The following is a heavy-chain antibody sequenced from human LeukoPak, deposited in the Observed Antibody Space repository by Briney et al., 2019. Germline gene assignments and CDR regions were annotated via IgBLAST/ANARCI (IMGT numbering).Heavy chain of an antibody. CDR1: GFDFSTYA. V-gene: IGHV3-48*01. CDR2: ISSSSSTI. J-gene: IGHJ4*02. CDR3: ATARAFPLDY. Sequence: PGGSLRLSCAACGFDFSTYAINWVREARGKGLEWVSYISSSSSTIYYADSVKGRFTISRDNAKNSLYLQMNSLRAEDTAVYYCATARAFPLDYWGQGTLVTVSS. D-gene: IGHD3-16*01.